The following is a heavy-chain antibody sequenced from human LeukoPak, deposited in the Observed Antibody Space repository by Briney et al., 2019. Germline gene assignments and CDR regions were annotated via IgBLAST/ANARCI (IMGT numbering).Heavy chain of an antibody. V-gene: IGHV4-34*01. CDR3: ASLGSGVAATRDFDY. CDR2: INHSGST. D-gene: IGHD2-15*01. Sequence: SETLSLTCAVYGGSFSGYYWSWIRPPPGKGLEWIGEINHSGSTNYNPSLKSRVTISVDTSKNQFSLKLSSVTAADTAVYYCASLGSGVAATRDFDYWGQGTLVTVSS. CDR1: GGSFSGYY. J-gene: IGHJ4*02.